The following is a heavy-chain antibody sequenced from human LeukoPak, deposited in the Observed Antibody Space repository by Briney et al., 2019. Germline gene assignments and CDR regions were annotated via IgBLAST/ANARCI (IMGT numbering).Heavy chain of an antibody. V-gene: IGHV4-61*02. CDR2: FHTRGST. D-gene: IGHD2-15*01. J-gene: IGHJ5*02. CDR1: RGSISSGNYY. CDR3: ARVDGSCSGGSCPSGNWFDP. Sequence: SETLSLTCTVSRGSISSGNYYWSWIRQPAGKGLEWIGRFHTRGSTNYNPSLKSRVIISVDTSKNQFSLKLNSVTAADTAVYHCARVDGSCSGGSCPSGNWFDPWGQGTLVTVSS.